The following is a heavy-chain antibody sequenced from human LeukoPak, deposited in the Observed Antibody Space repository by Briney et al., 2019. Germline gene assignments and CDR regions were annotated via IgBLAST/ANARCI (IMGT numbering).Heavy chain of an antibody. CDR1: GFTFSTYG. CDR2: IYYDGSNK. V-gene: IGHV3-33*06. D-gene: IGHD6-19*01. Sequence: PGGSLRLSCAASGFTFSTYGMHWVRQAPGKGLEWVAVIYYDGSNKYYADSVKGRSTISRDNSKDTLYLQMNGLRAEDTAVYYCAKDQSSGWPMARDYWGQGTLVTVSS. CDR3: AKDQSSGWPMARDY. J-gene: IGHJ4*02.